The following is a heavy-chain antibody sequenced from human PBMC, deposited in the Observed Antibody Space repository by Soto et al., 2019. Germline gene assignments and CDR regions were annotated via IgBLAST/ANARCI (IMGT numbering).Heavy chain of an antibody. Sequence: QVQLQESGPGLVKPSQTLSLTCTVSVGSISTGGYYWTWIRQHPGKGREWIGYIYYSGSTYYNPSLKSRVTISVDTSKNQFSLKLSSVTAADTAVYYCARGLSVTLFDNWGQGTLVTVSS. D-gene: IGHD4-17*01. V-gene: IGHV4-31*03. CDR1: VGSISTGGYY. CDR2: IYYSGST. CDR3: ARGLSVTLFDN. J-gene: IGHJ4*02.